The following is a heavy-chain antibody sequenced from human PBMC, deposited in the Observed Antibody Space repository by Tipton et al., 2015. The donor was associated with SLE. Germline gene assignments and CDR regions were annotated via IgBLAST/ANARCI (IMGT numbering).Heavy chain of an antibody. J-gene: IGHJ6*02. CDR3: ARHGIDPLAVRYGMDV. CDR2: IYPGDSDT. D-gene: IGHD6-19*01. V-gene: IGHV5-51*01. CDR1: GYSFTSYW. Sequence: QSGPEVKKPGESLKISCKGSGYSFTSYWIGWVRQMPGKGLEWMGIIYPGDSDTRYSPSFQGQVTISADKSISTAYLQWSSLKASDTAMYYCARHGIDPLAVRYGMDVWGQGTTVTVSS.